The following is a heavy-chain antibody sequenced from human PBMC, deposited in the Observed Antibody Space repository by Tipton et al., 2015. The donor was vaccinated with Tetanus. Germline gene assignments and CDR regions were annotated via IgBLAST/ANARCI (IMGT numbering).Heavy chain of an antibody. CDR2: IYTSGST. D-gene: IGHD1-26*01. CDR1: GGSFSGYY. CDR3: ARHEVGATPQIDY. J-gene: IGHJ4*02. V-gene: IGHV4-59*10. Sequence: TLSLTCAVYGGSFSGYYWSWIRQPPGKGLEWIGRIYTSGSTNYNPSLKSRVTMSVDTSKNQFSLKLSSVTAADTAVYYCARHEVGATPQIDYWGQGTLVTVSS.